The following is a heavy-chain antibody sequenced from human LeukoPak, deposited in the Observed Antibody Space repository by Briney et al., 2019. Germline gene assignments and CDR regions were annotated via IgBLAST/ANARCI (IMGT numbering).Heavy chain of an antibody. D-gene: IGHD5-18*01. CDR1: GGSFSGYY. J-gene: IGHJ4*02. V-gene: IGHV4-34*01. Sequence: SETLSLTCAVYGGSFSGYYWSWIRQPPGKGLEWIGEINHSGSTNYNPSLKSRVTISVDTSKNQFSLKLSSVTAADTAVYYCARSRKYSYGFDYWAREPWSPPPQ. CDR2: INHSGST. CDR3: ARSRKYSYGFDY.